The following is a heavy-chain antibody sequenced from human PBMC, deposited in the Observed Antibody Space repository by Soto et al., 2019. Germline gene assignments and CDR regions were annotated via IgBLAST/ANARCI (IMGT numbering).Heavy chain of an antibody. CDR2: ISYDGSNK. Sequence: PGGSLRLSCAASGFTFSSYAMHWVRQAPGKGLEWVAVISYDGSNKYYADSVKGRFTISRDNSKNTLYLQMNSLRAEDTAVYYCARGQGGSQGSYYYGMDVWGQGTTVTVSS. J-gene: IGHJ6*02. CDR3: ARGQGGSQGSYYYGMDV. CDR1: GFTFSSYA. D-gene: IGHD1-26*01. V-gene: IGHV3-30-3*01.